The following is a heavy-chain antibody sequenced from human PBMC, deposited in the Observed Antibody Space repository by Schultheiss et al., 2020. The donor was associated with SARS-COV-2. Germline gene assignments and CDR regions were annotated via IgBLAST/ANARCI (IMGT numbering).Heavy chain of an antibody. CDR1: GFTFSSYG. CDR3: ARLLAAAGPFDY. D-gene: IGHD6-13*01. J-gene: IGHJ4*02. Sequence: GGSLRLSCAASGFTFSSYGMHWVRQAPGKGLEWVAVIWYDGSNKYYADSVKGRFTISRDNSKNTLYLQMNSLRAEDTAVYYCARLLAAAGPFDYWGQGTLVTVSS. V-gene: IGHV3-33*08. CDR2: IWYDGSNK.